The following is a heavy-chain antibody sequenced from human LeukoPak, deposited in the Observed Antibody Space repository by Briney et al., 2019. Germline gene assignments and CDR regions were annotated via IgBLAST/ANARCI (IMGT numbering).Heavy chain of an antibody. CDR1: GGSISSYY. V-gene: IGHV4-59*01. CDR3: ARAGVATITVDY. D-gene: IGHD5-12*01. Sequence: SETLSLTCTVSGGSISSYYWSWIRQPPGKGLEWIGYIYYSGSTNYNPSLKSRVTISVDTSKNQFSLKLSSVTAADTAVYYSARAGVATITVDYWGQGTLVTVSS. CDR2: IYYSGST. J-gene: IGHJ4*02.